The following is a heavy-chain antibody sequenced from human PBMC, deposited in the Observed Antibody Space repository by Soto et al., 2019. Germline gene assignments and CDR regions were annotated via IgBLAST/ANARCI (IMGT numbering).Heavy chain of an antibody. CDR1: GYTFTGYY. J-gene: IGHJ3*02. CDR3: ASRNPAYYDFWSGYYAFDI. D-gene: IGHD3-3*01. V-gene: IGHV1-2*04. Sequence: EASVKVSCKASGYTFTGYYMHWVRQAPGQGLEWMGWINPNSGGTNYAQKFQGWVTMTRDTSISTAYMELSRLRSDDTAVYYCASRNPAYYDFWSGYYAFDIWGQGTMVTVSS. CDR2: INPNSGGT.